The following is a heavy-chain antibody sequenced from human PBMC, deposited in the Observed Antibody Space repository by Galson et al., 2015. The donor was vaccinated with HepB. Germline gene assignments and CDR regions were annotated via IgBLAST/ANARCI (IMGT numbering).Heavy chain of an antibody. CDR2: IYSGGST. CDR3: ARGLNGGNFDWYFDL. Sequence: SLRLSCAASGFTVSSNYMSWVRQAPGKGLEWVSVIYSGGSTYYADSVKGRFTISRDNSKNTLYLQMNSLRAEDTAVYYCARGLNGGNFDWYFDLWGRGTLVTVSS. CDR1: GFTVSSNY. D-gene: IGHD4-23*01. V-gene: IGHV3-66*01. J-gene: IGHJ2*01.